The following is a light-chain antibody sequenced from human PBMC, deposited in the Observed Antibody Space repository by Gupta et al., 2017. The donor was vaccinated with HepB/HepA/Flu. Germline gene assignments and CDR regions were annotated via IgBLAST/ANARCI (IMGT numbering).Light chain of an antibody. CDR1: QSISSW. J-gene: IGKJ2*04. CDR3: QQCNSYSRS. Sequence: DSQMTQSPSTQSASVGDRVTITCRASQSISSWLAWYQQKPGKAPKLLIYKASSLESGVPSRFSGSGSGTEFTLTISSLQPDDFATYYCQQCNSYSRSFGQGTKLEIK. V-gene: IGKV1-5*03. CDR2: KAS.